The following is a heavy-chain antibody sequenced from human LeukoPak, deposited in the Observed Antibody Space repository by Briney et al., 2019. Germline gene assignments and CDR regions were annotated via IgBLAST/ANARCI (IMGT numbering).Heavy chain of an antibody. D-gene: IGHD5-12*01. V-gene: IGHV1-58*01. CDR2: IAVGSGDT. J-gene: IGHJ2*01. CDR1: GFTFSSSA. CDR3: AAAPYMVATINQRWNFDL. Sequence: SVKVSCKASGFTFSSSAVQWVRQARGQRLEWMGWIAVGSGDTYYTQMFQERVTITRDMSTNTDYMELSSLRSEDTAIYYCAAAPYMVATINQRWNFDLWGRGTLVTVSS.